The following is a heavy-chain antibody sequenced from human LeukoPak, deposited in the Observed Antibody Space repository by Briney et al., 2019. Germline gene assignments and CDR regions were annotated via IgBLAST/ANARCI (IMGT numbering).Heavy chain of an antibody. CDR2: IKQDGSTK. Sequence: GGSLRLSGAASGFTFTNSWMAWVRQAPGKGLEWVANIKQDGSTKHYADSLKGRFTISRDNPKNSLYLQMNNLRADDTAVYYCTRDTDGSLDYWGQGILVTVAS. J-gene: IGHJ4*02. CDR3: TRDTDGSLDY. CDR1: GFTFTNSW. D-gene: IGHD1-26*01. V-gene: IGHV3-7*01.